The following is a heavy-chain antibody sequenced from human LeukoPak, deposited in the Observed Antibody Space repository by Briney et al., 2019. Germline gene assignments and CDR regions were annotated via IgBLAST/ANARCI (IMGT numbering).Heavy chain of an antibody. CDR3: AREMDV. J-gene: IGHJ6*04. CDR1: GFTFSSYD. CDR2: ISYDGGNK. V-gene: IGHV3-30*03. Sequence: GGSLRLSCAASGFTFSSYDMHWVRQAPGKGLEWVTLISYDGGNKYYGDSVKGRFTISRDNSKNTLYLQMTSLRVEDTAVYYCAREMDVWGKGTTVTVSS.